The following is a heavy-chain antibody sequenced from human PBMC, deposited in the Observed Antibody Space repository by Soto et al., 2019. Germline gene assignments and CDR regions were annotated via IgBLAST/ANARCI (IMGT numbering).Heavy chain of an antibody. D-gene: IGHD3-16*01. J-gene: IGHJ4*02. CDR1: GFTFSNYA. V-gene: IGHV3-23*01. Sequence: GGSLRLSCASSGFTFSNYAMSLVRQAPGKGLEWVSLVSATAGTTYYTDSVKGRFTISRDNSRNTVYLQMNSLRADDTAVYYCAKDRLAGGFDYWGQGTLVTVSS. CDR3: AKDRLAGGFDY. CDR2: VSATAGTT.